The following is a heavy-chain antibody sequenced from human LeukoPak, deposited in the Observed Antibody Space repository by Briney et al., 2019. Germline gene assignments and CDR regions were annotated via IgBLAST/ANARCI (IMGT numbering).Heavy chain of an antibody. D-gene: IGHD2-15*01. CDR2: IYYSGST. CDR3: ARTYCSGGSCYDAY. V-gene: IGHV4-59*01. CDR1: GGSISSYY. J-gene: IGHJ4*02. Sequence: PSETLSLTCTVSGGSISSYYWSWIRQPPGKGLEWIGYIYYSGSTNYNPSLKSRVTISVDTSKNQFSLKLSSVTAADTAVYYCARTYCSGGSCYDAYWGQGTLVTVSS.